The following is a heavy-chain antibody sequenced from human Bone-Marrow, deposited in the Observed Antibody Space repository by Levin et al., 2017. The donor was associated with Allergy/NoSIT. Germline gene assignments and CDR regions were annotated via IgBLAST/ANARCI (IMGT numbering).Heavy chain of an antibody. J-gene: IGHJ5*02. CDR2: INKDGDIT. D-gene: IGHD2-21*02. V-gene: IGHV3-74*01. Sequence: GESLKISCAASGFTLSSYWMHWVRQVPGKGLVWVSRINKDGDITTYADSVKGRFTISRDNAKNTLYLQMNSLRAEDTAVYYCATSRVTAGFDPWGQGTLVTVSS. CDR1: GFTLSSYW. CDR3: ATSRVTAGFDP.